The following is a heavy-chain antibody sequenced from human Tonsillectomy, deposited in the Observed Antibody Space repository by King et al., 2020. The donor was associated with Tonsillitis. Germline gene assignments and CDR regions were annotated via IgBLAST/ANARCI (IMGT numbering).Heavy chain of an antibody. CDR1: GYTFIGYD. J-gene: IGHJ6*02. Sequence: QLVQSGAEVKKPGASVKVSCKASGYTFIGYDIHWVRQAPAPGLEWMGWINPNSGGAKYAQQFQGRVTMTRDTSISTAYMEPSRLKSDGTAVYYCARVLIAAAGLYYYGMDVWGQGTTVTVSS. CDR3: ARVLIAAAGLYYYGMDV. D-gene: IGHD6-13*01. V-gene: IGHV1-2*02. CDR2: INPNSGGA.